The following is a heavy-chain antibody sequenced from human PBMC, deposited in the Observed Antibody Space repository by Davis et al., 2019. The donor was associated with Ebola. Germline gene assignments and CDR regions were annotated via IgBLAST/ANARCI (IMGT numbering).Heavy chain of an antibody. CDR2: IYRDGSEK. CDR1: GFTFDNFW. V-gene: IGHV3-7*01. J-gene: IGHJ6*02. Sequence: GESLKISRAASGFTFDNFWMSWVRQAPGKGLEWVANIYRDGSEKYYVDSVKGRFTISRDNAKNTLYLQMNSLRAEDTAVYYCARDRYYTIDVWGQGTTVTVSS. D-gene: IGHD3-10*01. CDR3: ARDRYYTIDV.